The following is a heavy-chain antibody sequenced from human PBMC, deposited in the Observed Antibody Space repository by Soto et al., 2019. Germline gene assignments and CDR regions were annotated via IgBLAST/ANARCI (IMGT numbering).Heavy chain of an antibody. CDR2: IYYNGNT. D-gene: IGHD2-2*01. V-gene: IGHV4-31*03. CDR1: GGSISSGDYY. Sequence: QVQLQESGPGLVKPSQTLSLTCTVSGGSISSGDYYWSWIRQLPGKDLEWIAYIYYNGNTYDTPSLKSRATISRDTSRNQFFLDLTAVTAAAPAVYCCARAVGSSHGPGHPHYFDYWGQGPLVTVSS. CDR3: ARAVGSSHGPGHPHYFDY. J-gene: IGHJ4*02.